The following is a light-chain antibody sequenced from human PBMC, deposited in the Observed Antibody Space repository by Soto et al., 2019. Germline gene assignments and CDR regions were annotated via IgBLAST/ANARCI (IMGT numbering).Light chain of an antibody. J-gene: IGKJ4*01. V-gene: IGKV4-1*01. CDR2: WAS. CDR3: QQYFITPLT. Sequence: DIVMTQSPDSLRVSLGERATISCPSSLNIYFKSNNRNYLAWYQQKTGQPPKLLVYWASTRESGVPDRFTGSGSGTYFTLTIDNVQPDDVAVYYCQQYFITPLTFGGGTRVDIK. CDR1: LNIYFKSNNRNY.